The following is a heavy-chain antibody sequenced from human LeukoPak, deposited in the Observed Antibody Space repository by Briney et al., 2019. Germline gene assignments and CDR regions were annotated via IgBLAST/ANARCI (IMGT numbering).Heavy chain of an antibody. CDR1: GGSISSNNW. V-gene: IGHV4-4*02. CDR2: IYHSGSP. J-gene: IGHJ5*02. D-gene: IGHD3-10*01. Sequence: SETLSLTCAVSGGSISSNNWWGWVRQPPGKGLEWIGEIYHSGSPNYNPSLKSRVTISVDKSRNHFSLNLSSVTAADTAVYYCARPLRGVRNWFDPWGQGTLVTVSS. CDR3: ARPLRGVRNWFDP.